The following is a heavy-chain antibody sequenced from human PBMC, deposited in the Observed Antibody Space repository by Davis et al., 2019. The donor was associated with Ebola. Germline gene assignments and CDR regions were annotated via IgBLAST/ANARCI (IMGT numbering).Heavy chain of an antibody. Sequence: GESLKISCAASGFTFSSYEMNWVRQAPGKGLEWVSYISSSGSTIYYADSVKGRFTISRDNAKNSLYLQMNSLRAEDTAVYYCARDRSAYCSSTSCSTLSYWGQGTLVTVSS. V-gene: IGHV3-48*03. D-gene: IGHD2-2*01. CDR2: ISSSGSTI. CDR1: GFTFSSYE. J-gene: IGHJ4*02. CDR3: ARDRSAYCSSTSCSTLSY.